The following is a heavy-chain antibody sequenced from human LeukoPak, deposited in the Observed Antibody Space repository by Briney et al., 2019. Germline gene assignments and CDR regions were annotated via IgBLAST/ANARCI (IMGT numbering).Heavy chain of an antibody. CDR3: ANYRRDGYNRAPSPLDY. V-gene: IGHV3-23*01. CDR2: ISGSGGST. J-gene: IGHJ4*02. D-gene: IGHD5-24*01. Sequence: PGGSLRLSCAASGFTFSSYAMSWVRQAPGKGLEWVSAISGSGGSTYYADSVKGRFTISRDNSKNTLYLQMNSLRAEDTAVYYCANYRRDGYNRAPSPLDYWGQGTLVTVSS. CDR1: GFTFSSYA.